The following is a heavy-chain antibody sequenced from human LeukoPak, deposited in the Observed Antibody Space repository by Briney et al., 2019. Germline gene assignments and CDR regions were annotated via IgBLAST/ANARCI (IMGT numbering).Heavy chain of an antibody. CDR3: AKVRMGGGYLDY. Sequence: GGSLRLSCAASGFTFSSYAMSWVRQAPGKGLEWVSAISGSGGSTYYADSVKGRFTISRDNSKNTLYLQMNSLRAEDTAVYFCAKVRMGGGYLDYWGQGTLVTVSS. V-gene: IGHV3-23*01. J-gene: IGHJ4*02. D-gene: IGHD2-15*01. CDR2: ISGSGGST. CDR1: GFTFSSYA.